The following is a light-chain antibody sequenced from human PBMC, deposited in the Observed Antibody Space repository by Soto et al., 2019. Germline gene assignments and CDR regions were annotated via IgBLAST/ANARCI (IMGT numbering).Light chain of an antibody. V-gene: IGLV2-14*01. Sequence: QSVLTQPASVSGSPGQSITISCTGTSSDVDAYNYVSWYQHHPGKAPKLMIYAVNNRPSGVSNRFSGSKSGNTASLTISGLQAEDEADYYCSSYTNSSTLVIFGGGPKLTVL. CDR2: AVN. CDR3: SSYTNSSTLVI. J-gene: IGLJ2*01. CDR1: SSDVDAYNY.